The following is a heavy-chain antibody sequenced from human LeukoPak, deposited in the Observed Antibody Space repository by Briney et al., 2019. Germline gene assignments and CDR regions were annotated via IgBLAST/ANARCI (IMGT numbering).Heavy chain of an antibody. CDR3: VTFGYCSGGSCYFNCDH. CDR2: IKGKTEGGAT. Sequence: GGSLRLSCAASGFTFSNAWMSWVRQAPGKGLEWVGRIKGKTEGGATDYAAPVKGRFTISRDDSKNTLYLQMNSLKTEDTAVYYCVTFGYCSGGSCYFNCDHWGQGTLVTVSS. J-gene: IGHJ4*02. CDR1: GFTFSNAW. V-gene: IGHV3-15*01. D-gene: IGHD2-15*01.